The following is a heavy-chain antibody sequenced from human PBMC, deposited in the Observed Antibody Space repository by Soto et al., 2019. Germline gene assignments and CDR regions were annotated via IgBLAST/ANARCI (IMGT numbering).Heavy chain of an antibody. Sequence: PSETLSITCTVSGGSISSGGYYWSWIRQHPGKGLEWIGYIYYSGTTYYNPSLKSRVTISVDTSKNQFSLRLTSVTAADTAVYYCARSYYYDSSGYYYYFDYWGQGTLVTVSS. D-gene: IGHD3-22*01. V-gene: IGHV4-31*03. CDR1: GGSISSGGYY. CDR2: IYYSGTT. CDR3: ARSYYYDSSGYYYYFDY. J-gene: IGHJ4*02.